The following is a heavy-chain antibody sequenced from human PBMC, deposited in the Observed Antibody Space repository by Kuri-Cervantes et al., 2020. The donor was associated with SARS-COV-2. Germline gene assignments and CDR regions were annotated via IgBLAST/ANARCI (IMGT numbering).Heavy chain of an antibody. CDR1: GASISSSTYY. CDR2: IYYSGST. V-gene: IGHV4-39*01. D-gene: IGHD3-22*01. J-gene: IGHJ3*02. CDR3: ARLRGITMIVVVFDAFDI. Sequence: SETLSLTCTVSGASISSSTYYWGWIRQSPGKGLEWIGSIYYSGSTYYNPSLKSRVTISVDTSKNQFSLKLSSVTAADTAVYYCARLRGITMIVVVFDAFDIWGQGTMVTVSS.